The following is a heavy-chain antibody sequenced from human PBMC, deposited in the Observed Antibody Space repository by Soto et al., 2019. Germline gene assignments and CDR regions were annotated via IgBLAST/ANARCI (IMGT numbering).Heavy chain of an antibody. Sequence: GGSLRLSCAASGFTFSSYTMNWVRHAPGKGLEWVSSISSTSSYIYYADSVKGRFTISRDNAKNSLYLQMNSLRAEDTAVYYCARVLYYDGSGYNFWGQGTLVTVSS. J-gene: IGHJ4*02. D-gene: IGHD3-22*01. CDR2: ISSTSSYI. CDR3: ARVLYYDGSGYNF. CDR1: GFTFSSYT. V-gene: IGHV3-21*01.